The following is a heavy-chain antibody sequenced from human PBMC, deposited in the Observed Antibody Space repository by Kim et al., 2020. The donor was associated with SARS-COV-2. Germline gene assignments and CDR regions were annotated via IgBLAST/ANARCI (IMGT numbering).Heavy chain of an antibody. Sequence: ASVKVSCKASGYTFTSYYMHWVRQAPGQGLEWMGIINPGGDTKSYAQKFQGRVAITRDTATSTVYMELSGLTSEDTAVYYCAREEISGLRYFGSWGQGTLVTVSS. D-gene: IGHD2-15*01. CDR2: INPGGDTK. CDR1: GYTFTSYY. CDR3: AREEISGLRYFGS. J-gene: IGHJ4*02. V-gene: IGHV1-46*01.